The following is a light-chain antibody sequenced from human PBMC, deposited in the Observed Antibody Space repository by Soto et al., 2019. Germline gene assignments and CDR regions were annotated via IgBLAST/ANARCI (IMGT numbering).Light chain of an antibody. CDR1: QGISNH. CDR3: QQYHSYPLT. CDR2: AAA. V-gene: IGKV1-16*02. Sequence: DIQMTQSPSSLSASVGDTVTITCRASQGISNHLAWFQHKPGKAPKALIHAAASLQSGVSSKFSGSGFGTDFTLTITSLQPGDSATYYCQQYHSYPLTFAGGTKVEIK. J-gene: IGKJ4*01.